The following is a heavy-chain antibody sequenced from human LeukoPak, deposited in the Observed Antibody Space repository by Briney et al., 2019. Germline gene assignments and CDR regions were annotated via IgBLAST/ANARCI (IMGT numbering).Heavy chain of an antibody. CDR3: ARRFCSSVSCYDDDAFDV. CDR2: ISGYNGKI. Sequence: GASVKVSCMVSGHTFVSYGISWVRQAPGQGLEWMGWISGYNGKINYAQKFQGRVTMTTDTSTSTAYLELRSLTSEDTAVYYCARRFCSSVSCYDDDAFDVWGQGTLVTVSS. D-gene: IGHD2-2*01. CDR1: GHTFVSYG. J-gene: IGHJ3*01. V-gene: IGHV1-18*01.